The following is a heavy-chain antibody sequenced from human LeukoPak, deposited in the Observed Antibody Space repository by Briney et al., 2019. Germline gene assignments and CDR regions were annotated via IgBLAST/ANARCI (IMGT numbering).Heavy chain of an antibody. J-gene: IGHJ4*02. D-gene: IGHD2-15*01. CDR3: AGTARSSGVDY. Sequence: SETLSLTCAVYGGSFSGYYWSWIRQPPGKGLEWIGEINHSGSTNYNPSLKSRVTISVDTSKNQFSLKLSSVTAADTAVYYRAGTARSSGVDYWGQGTLVTVSS. CDR1: GGSFSGYY. V-gene: IGHV4-34*01. CDR2: INHSGST.